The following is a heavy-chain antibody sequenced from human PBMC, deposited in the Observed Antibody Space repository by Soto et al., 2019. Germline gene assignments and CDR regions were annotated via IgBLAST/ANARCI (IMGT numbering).Heavy chain of an antibody. Sequence: QVQLVQSGAEVKKPGASVKVSCKASRYTFISYGFSWVRQAPGQGLEWMGWINVYNGKTNYAQNFQGRVTMTTDTSTATAYMELRSLRSDDTAMYYCARVKGPTPPCDYWGQGTLVTVSS. J-gene: IGHJ4*02. V-gene: IGHV1-18*01. CDR1: RYTFISYG. CDR2: INVYNGKT. CDR3: ARVKGPTPPCDY.